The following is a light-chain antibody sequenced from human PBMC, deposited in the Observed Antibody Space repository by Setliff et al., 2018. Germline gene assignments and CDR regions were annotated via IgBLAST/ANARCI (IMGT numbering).Light chain of an antibody. CDR1: SSDIGDSNY. CDR2: DVS. J-gene: IGLJ1*01. CDR3: SSYTNSSTGV. Sequence: QSALAQPASVSGSPGQSITISCTGASSDIGDSNYVSWYQQHPGKAPKLIIYDVSDRPSGVSHRFSGSKSGNTASLTISGLLAEDEADYYCSSYTNSSTGVFGTGTKVTVL. V-gene: IGLV2-14*01.